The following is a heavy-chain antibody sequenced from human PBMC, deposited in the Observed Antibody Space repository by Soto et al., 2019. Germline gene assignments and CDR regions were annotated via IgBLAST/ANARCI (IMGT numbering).Heavy chain of an antibody. CDR1: GGSLTGYY. J-gene: IGHJ4*02. CDR2: VKDRGST. CDR3: ARGQEGIVATH. Sequence: QVQLQQWGAGLLKPSETLSLTCTVNGGSLTGYYWSWIRQPPGKGLEWIGVVKDRGSTNYSPSLRGRVSISADTSKNHFSLRLNSVTAADTAVYFCARGQEGIVATHWDQGALVTVSS. D-gene: IGHD5-12*01. V-gene: IGHV4-34*01.